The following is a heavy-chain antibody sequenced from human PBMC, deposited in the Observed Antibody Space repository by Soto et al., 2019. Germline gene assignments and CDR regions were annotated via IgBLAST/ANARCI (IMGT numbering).Heavy chain of an antibody. CDR2: IYPGDSNT. D-gene: IGHD4-17*01. J-gene: IGHJ6*02. CDR3: ARPLTTVTARGYYYGMAV. V-gene: IGHV5-51*01. CDR1: GYSFASYW. Sequence: GESLKISCKGSGYSFASYWIGWVRQMPGKGLEWMGIIYPGDSNTKYSPSFQGQVTISADKSISTAYLQWSSLMASDTAMYYCARPLTTVTARGYYYGMAVWGQGTTVTVSS.